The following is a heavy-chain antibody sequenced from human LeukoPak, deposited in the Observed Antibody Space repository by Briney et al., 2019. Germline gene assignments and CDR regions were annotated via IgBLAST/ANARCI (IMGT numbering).Heavy chain of an antibody. V-gene: IGHV1-8*03. J-gene: IGHJ4*02. D-gene: IGHD5-18*01. CDR3: ARDVGYSYGYSFDY. CDR2: MNPNSGNT. CDR1: GYTFTSYD. Sequence: ASVKVSCKASGYTFTSYDINWVRQATGQGLEWMGWMNPNSGNTGYAQKFQGRVTITRNTSISTAYMELSSLRSEDTAVYYCARDVGYSYGYSFDYWGQGTLVTVSS.